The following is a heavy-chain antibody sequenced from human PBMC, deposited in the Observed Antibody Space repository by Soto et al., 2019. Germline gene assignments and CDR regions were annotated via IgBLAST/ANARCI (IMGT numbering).Heavy chain of an antibody. D-gene: IGHD6-13*01. V-gene: IGHV3-33*01. J-gene: IGHJ5*02. Sequence: VQLVESGGGVVQPGRSLRLSCAASGFTFSSYGMHWVRQAPGKGLEWVAVVWYDGSNKYDADSVKGRFTISRDNSKNTLYLQRNSLRAEDTAVYYCAREGEIAAAGNRNCFDPWGQGTLVTVSS. CDR3: AREGEIAAAGNRNCFDP. CDR2: VWYDGSNK. CDR1: GFTFSSYG.